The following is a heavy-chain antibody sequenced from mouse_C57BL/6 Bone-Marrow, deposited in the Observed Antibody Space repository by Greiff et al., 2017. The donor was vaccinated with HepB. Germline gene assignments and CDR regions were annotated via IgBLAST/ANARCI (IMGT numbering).Heavy chain of an antibody. CDR2: ISNGGGST. CDR1: GFTFSDYY. CDR3: ARPYYDGSGYGGFAY. D-gene: IGHD1-1*01. J-gene: IGHJ3*01. V-gene: IGHV5-12*01. Sequence: EVKLVESGGGLVQPGGSLKLSCAASGFTFSDYYMYWVRQTPEKRLEWVAYISNGGGSTYYPDTVKGRFTISRDNAKNTLYLQMSRLKSEDTAMYYCARPYYDGSGYGGFAYWGQGTLVTVSA.